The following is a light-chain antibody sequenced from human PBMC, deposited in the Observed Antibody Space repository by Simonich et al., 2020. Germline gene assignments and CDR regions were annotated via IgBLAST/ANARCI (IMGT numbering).Light chain of an antibody. Sequence: EIVLTQSPGTLSLSPGERATLSCRASQSVSSSYLAWYQQKPGQAPRLIIYGESSRATGIPDRFIGSGSGTDFTLTISRLEPEDFAVYYCQQYGSSPFTFGPGTKVDIK. CDR3: QQYGSSPFT. V-gene: IGKV3-20*01. CDR1: QSVSSSY. J-gene: IGKJ3*01. CDR2: GES.